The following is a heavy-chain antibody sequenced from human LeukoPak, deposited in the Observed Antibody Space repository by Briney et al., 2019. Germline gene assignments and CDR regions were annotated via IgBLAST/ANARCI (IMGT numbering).Heavy chain of an antibody. CDR2: ISRSSTYI. CDR1: GFTFSSYT. V-gene: IGHV3-21*01. D-gene: IGHD6-13*01. J-gene: IGHJ3*02. Sequence: PGGSLRPSCAASGFTFSSYTMDWVRQAPGKGLEWVSSISRSSTYIYYADSVKGRFTISRDNAKNSLYLQMNSLRAEDTAVYYCARVRGLAAGWDAFGIWAEEPSVTVSS. CDR3: ARVRGLAAGWDAFGI.